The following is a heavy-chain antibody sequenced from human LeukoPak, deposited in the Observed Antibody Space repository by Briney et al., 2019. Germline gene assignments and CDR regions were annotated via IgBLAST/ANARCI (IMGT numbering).Heavy chain of an antibody. CDR1: GGSISSGGYY. CDR2: IYHSGST. J-gene: IGHJ4*02. Sequence: SQTLSLTCTVSGGSISSGGYYWSWIRQPPGKGLEWIGYIYHSGSTYYNPSLKSRVTISVDRSKNQFSLKLNSVTAADTAVYYCARGVSYSDFDYWGPGTLVTVSS. CDR3: ARGVSYSDFDY. D-gene: IGHD1-26*01. V-gene: IGHV4-30-2*02.